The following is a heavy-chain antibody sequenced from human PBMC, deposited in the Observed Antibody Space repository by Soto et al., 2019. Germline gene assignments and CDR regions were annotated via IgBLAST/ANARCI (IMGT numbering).Heavy chain of an antibody. V-gene: IGHV1-46*01. CDR2: INPSGGST. J-gene: IGHJ6*02. Sequence: GASVKVSFKASGYTFTSYYMHWVRQAPGQGLEWMGIINPSGGSTSYAQKFQGRVTMTRDRSTSTVYMELSSLRSEDTAVYYCARDQITRTSCPYWGAHFESGYCRGYGMDVWGQGTTVTVSS. CDR3: ARDQITRTSCPYWGAHFESGYCRGYGMDV. CDR1: GYTFTSYY. D-gene: IGHD3-3*01.